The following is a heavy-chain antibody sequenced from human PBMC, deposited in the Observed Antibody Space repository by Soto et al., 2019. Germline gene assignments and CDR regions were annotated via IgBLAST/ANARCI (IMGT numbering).Heavy chain of an antibody. CDR1: GGSISSGGYF. V-gene: IGHV4-30-4*01. D-gene: IGHD7-27*01. CDR3: ARGPAGDKVDY. CDR2: VYNIGST. Sequence: QVQLQESGPGLVEPSQTLSLTCTVSGGSISSGGYFWSWIRQPPGKGLEWIGHVYNIGSTYSNPSLTSLVTISVDTSKNQFSLRLSFVTAADTAVYYCARGPAGDKVDYWGQGTLVTVSS. J-gene: IGHJ4*02.